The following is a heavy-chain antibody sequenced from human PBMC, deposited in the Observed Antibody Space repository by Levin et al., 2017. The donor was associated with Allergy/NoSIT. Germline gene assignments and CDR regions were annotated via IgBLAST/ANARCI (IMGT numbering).Heavy chain of an antibody. Sequence: GGSLRLSCADSGFSFRSFGMHWVRQAPGKGLEWVAVISYDGNDKYYADSVKGRFTISRDNPKNTLYLQMNSLRTEDTAVYYCAKDVVFGTSSWALDYWGQGTLATVSS. CDR1: GFSFRSFG. CDR2: ISYDGNDK. CDR3: AKDVVFGTSSWALDY. D-gene: IGHD6-13*01. V-gene: IGHV3-30*18. J-gene: IGHJ4*02.